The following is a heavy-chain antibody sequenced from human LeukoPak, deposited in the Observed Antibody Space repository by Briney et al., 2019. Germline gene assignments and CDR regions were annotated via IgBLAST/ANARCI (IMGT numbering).Heavy chain of an antibody. Sequence: GASVKVSCKASGYTFTSYGISWVRQAPGQGLEWMGWISAYNGNTNYAQKLQDRVTMTTDTSTSTAYMELRSLRSDDTAVYYCARDPSNYYGSGSLDYWGQGTLVTVSS. CDR1: GYTFTSYG. CDR2: ISAYNGNT. J-gene: IGHJ4*02. D-gene: IGHD3-10*01. CDR3: ARDPSNYYGSGSLDY. V-gene: IGHV1-18*01.